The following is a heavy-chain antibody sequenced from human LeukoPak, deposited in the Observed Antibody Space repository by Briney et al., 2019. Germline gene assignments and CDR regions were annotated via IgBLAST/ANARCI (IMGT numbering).Heavy chain of an antibody. CDR3: AKWGRTYDILTGYSY. Sequence: GGSLRLSCAASGFTFSSCAMSWVRQAPGKGLEWVSGISGSGDITYYADSVKGRFTISRDNSKNTLYLQMNSLRAEDTAVYYCAKWGRTYDILTGYSYWGQGTLVTVSS. CDR1: GFTFSSCA. CDR2: ISGSGDIT. D-gene: IGHD3-9*01. V-gene: IGHV3-23*01. J-gene: IGHJ4*02.